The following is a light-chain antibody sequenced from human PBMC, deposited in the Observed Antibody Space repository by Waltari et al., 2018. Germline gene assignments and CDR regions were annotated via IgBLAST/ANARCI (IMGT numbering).Light chain of an antibody. CDR1: QSISTS. CDR3: QQSFTTPPFT. Sequence: DFQMSQSPSSLSASVGDRVTITCRASQSISTSLNWHQQRPGKAPKLLIFAASSLHSGVPSRFSGSGSGTDFTLTISSLQPEDVATYYCQQSFTTPPFTFGPGTKVDIK. V-gene: IGKV1-39*01. J-gene: IGKJ3*01. CDR2: AAS.